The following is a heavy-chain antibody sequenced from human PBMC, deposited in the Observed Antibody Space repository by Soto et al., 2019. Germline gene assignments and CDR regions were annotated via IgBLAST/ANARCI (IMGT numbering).Heavy chain of an antibody. D-gene: IGHD6-13*01. Sequence: GGSLKLSCAASGFTFSSYIMNWVRPGPVKGLEWVSSISSSSSYIYYADSVKGRFTISRDNAKNSLYLQMNSLRAEDTAVYYCARTQIAAAAPGWFDPWGQGTLVTVSS. V-gene: IGHV3-21*01. CDR3: ARTQIAAAAPGWFDP. CDR1: GFTFSSYI. CDR2: ISSSSSYI. J-gene: IGHJ5*02.